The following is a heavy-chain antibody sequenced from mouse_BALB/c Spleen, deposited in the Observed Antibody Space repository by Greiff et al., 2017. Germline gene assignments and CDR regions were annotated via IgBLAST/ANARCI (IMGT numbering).Heavy chain of an antibody. CDR1: GFSLTSYG. Sequence: VKLMESGPGLVAPSQSLSITCTVSGFSLTSYGVHWVRQPPGKGLEWLGVIWAGGSTNYNSALMSRLSISKDNSKSQVFLKMNSLQTDDTAMYYCAREEVRRKGCAYWGQGTLVTVSA. CDR3: AREEVRRKGCAY. V-gene: IGHV2-9*02. CDR2: IWAGGST. D-gene: IGHD2-14*01. J-gene: IGHJ3*01.